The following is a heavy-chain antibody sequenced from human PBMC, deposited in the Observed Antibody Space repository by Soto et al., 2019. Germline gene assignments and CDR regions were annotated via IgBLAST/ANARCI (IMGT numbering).Heavy chain of an antibody. CDR1: GYTFTSSG. CDR2: ISAHTGSS. Sequence: ASVKVSCKASGYTFTSSGMSWVRQAPGQGLEWMGWISAHTGSSEYAQRFQGRVTMTTDRSTSTAYLELRSLRSEDTAVYYCAIACLDWGIETGDYSSHDFDYWGQGTLVTVSS. J-gene: IGHJ4*02. D-gene: IGHD3-9*01. V-gene: IGHV1-18*01. CDR3: AIACLDWGIETGDYSSHDFDY.